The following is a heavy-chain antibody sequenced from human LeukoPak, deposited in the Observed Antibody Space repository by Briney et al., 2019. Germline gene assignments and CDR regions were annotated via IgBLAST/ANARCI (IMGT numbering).Heavy chain of an antibody. D-gene: IGHD3-10*01. CDR1: GYSFASYT. CDR3: AGSSSGTYHY. CDR2: INGDNGNT. Sequence: GASVNVSCKTSGYSFASYTMHWLRQAPGQSPEWMGSINGDNGNTKYSEKFQGRVTFTRDTSASSAYMELSRLRSEDTAVYYCAGSSSGTYHYWGQGTLVTVSS. V-gene: IGHV1-3*01. J-gene: IGHJ4*02.